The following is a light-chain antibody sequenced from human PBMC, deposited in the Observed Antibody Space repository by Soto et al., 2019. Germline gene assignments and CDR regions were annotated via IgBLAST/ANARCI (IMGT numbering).Light chain of an antibody. CDR2: TAS. CDR3: KQLKTYPRWEFT. J-gene: IGKJ3*01. V-gene: IGKV1-9*01. CDR1: QGVRYY. Sequence: IQLTQSPSFVSASVGVRVTITCRASQGVRYYTAWYQKEPRKTPKPLIYTASTSQGGVPSRFSGRESGLEFPLTISSLQPKDFPTHSRKQLKTYPRWEFTLALGTKLAI.